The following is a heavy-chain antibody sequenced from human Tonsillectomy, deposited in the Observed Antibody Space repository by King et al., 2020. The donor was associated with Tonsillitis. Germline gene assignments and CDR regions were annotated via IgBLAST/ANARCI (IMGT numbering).Heavy chain of an antibody. CDR2: IYYTGST. J-gene: IGHJ4*02. CDR3: AGGSRWGLVDY. D-gene: IGHD2-21*01. CDR1: GGSISNNNYY. V-gene: IGHV4-39*07. Sequence: QLQESGPGLVKPSETLSLTCTVSGGSISNNNYYWGWIRQPPGTGLEWIGSIYYTGSTFYNPSLKSRVTISVDTSKNQFSVRLSSVTAADTAVYYCAGGSRWGLVDYWGQRALVTVSS.